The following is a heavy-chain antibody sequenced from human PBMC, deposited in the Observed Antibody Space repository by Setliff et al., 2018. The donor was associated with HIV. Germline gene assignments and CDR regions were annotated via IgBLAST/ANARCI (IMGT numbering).Heavy chain of an antibody. D-gene: IGHD6-19*01. V-gene: IGHV1-2*02. CDR1: GYTFTAYY. J-gene: IGHJ4*02. CDR3: VRVAVTGRGLAY. CDR2: INPRNGAT. Sequence: ASVMVSCKASGYTFTAYYLHWVRQAPGQGPEWMAWINPRNGATTYAQEFQGRVTVTRDTSISTVYLDLTRLTSDDTAIYYCVRVAVTGRGLAYWGQGTRVTVSS.